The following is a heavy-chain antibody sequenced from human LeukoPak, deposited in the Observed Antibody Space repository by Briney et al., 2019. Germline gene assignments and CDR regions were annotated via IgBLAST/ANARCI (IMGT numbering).Heavy chain of an antibody. CDR1: GFSFSGYW. CDR2: ISGSGATT. CDR3: AKGLELLADAFDI. J-gene: IGHJ3*02. Sequence: GGSLRLSCAASGFSFSGYWMRWVRQAPGKGPEWVSVISGSGATTYYVDSVKGRFTISRDNSKNTLYLQMNSLRAEDTAVYHCAKGLELLADAFDIWGQGTMVTVSS. V-gene: IGHV3-23*01. D-gene: IGHD1-7*01.